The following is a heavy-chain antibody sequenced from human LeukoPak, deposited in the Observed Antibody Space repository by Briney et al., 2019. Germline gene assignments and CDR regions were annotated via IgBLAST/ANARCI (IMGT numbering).Heavy chain of an antibody. J-gene: IGHJ4*02. V-gene: IGHV4-34*01. CDR1: GGSFSGYY. Sequence: SETLSLTCAVYGGSFSGYYWSWIRQPPGKGLEWVGEINHSGSTNYNPSLKRRVTISVDTSKNQFSLKLSSVTAADTAVYYCAGNPQDGLNFDYWGQGTLVTVSS. CDR2: INHSGST. D-gene: IGHD1-14*01. CDR3: AGNPQDGLNFDY.